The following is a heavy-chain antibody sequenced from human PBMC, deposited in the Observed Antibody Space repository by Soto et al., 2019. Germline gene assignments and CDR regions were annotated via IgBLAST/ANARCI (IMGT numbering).Heavy chain of an antibody. Sequence: QAQLVQSGGEMKKAGASVKVSCKASGYTFTTYGITWVRQAPGQGLDWMGWINPLKGDTKSAANFQDRVTMTTDTSTRTAYTELRSLRSDDTAVYYCARVKVPAAVLGSFDVWGQGTLVTVSS. V-gene: IGHV1-18*01. J-gene: IGHJ3*01. CDR2: INPLKGDT. CDR1: GYTFTTYG. D-gene: IGHD2-2*01. CDR3: ARVKVPAAVLGSFDV.